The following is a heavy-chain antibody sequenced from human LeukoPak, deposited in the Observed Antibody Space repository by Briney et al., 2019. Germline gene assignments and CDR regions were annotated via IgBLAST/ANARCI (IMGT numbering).Heavy chain of an antibody. V-gene: IGHV1-69*01. D-gene: IGHD5-18*01. CDR1: GGTFSSYA. CDR2: IIPIFGTA. Sequence: ASVKVSCKASGGTFSSYAISWVRQAPGQGLEWMGGIIPIFGTANYAQKFQGRVTITADGSTSTAYMELSSLRSEDTAVYYCYTYSYGPIGKRDFDYWGQGTLVTVSS. J-gene: IGHJ4*02. CDR3: YTYSYGPIGKRDFDY.